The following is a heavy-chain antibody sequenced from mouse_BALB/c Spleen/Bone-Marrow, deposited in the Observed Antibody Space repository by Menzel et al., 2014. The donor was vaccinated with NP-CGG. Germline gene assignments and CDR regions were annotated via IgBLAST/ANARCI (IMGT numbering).Heavy chain of an antibody. CDR3: ASFGFAY. CDR1: GYSFTDYY. Sequence: VQLQQSGPELVKPGASVKISCKASGYSFTDYYMHWVKQSHVKSLEWIGRINPYNGATSYNQNFKDKASSTVDKSSRTAYMELHSLTSEDSAVYYCASFGFAYWGQGTLVTVSA. J-gene: IGHJ3*01. CDR2: INPYNGAT. V-gene: IGHV1-26*01.